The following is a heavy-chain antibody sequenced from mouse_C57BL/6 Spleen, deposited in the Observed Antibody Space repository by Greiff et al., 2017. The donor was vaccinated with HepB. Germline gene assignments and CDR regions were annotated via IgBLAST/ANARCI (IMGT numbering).Heavy chain of an antibody. CDR3: ARSSGSSYVTY. CDR1: GYTFTSYW. CDR2: IDPSDSYT. Sequence: VQLQQPGAELVMPGASVKLSCKASGYTFTSYWMHWVKQRPGQGLEWIGEIDPSDSYTNYNQKFKGKSTLTVDKSSSTAYMQLSSLTSEDSAVYYCARSSGSSYVTYWGQGTTLTVSS. J-gene: IGHJ2*01. V-gene: IGHV1-69*01. D-gene: IGHD1-1*01.